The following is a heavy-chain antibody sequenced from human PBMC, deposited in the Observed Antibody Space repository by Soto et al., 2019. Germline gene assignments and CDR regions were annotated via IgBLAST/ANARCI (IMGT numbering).Heavy chain of an antibody. CDR1: GFTFTSYA. Sequence: EVQLLESGGGLVQPGGSLRLSCAASGFTFTSYAMSWVRQAPGKGLEWVSAISGSGGSTYDADSVKGRFAISRDNSKNTLYLQMNSLRAEDTAVYYCGRAVTYTSFYFDYWGQGTLVTVSS. V-gene: IGHV3-23*01. J-gene: IGHJ4*02. CDR2: ISGSGGST. D-gene: IGHD2-2*02. CDR3: GRAVTYTSFYFDY.